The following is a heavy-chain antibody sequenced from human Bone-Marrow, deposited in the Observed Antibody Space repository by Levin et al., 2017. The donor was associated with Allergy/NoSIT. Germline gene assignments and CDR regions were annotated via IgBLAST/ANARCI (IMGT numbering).Heavy chain of an antibody. D-gene: IGHD5/OR15-5a*01. Sequence: LSLTCAASGFTFSSYWMSWVRQAPGKGLEWVANIKQDGSEKYYVDSVKGRFTISRDNAKNSLYLQMNSLRAEDTAVYYCARAGANIVFYDYWGQGTLVTVSS. V-gene: IGHV3-7*01. CDR3: ARAGANIVFYDY. CDR1: GFTFSSYW. CDR2: IKQDGSEK. J-gene: IGHJ4*02.